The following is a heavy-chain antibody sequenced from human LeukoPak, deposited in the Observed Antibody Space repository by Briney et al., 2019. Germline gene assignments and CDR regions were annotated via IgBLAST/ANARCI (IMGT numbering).Heavy chain of an antibody. CDR1: GGSFSGYY. CDR3: ARRVLYGSGIADAFDI. CDR2: INHSGST. V-gene: IGHV4-34*01. D-gene: IGHD3-10*01. J-gene: IGHJ3*02. Sequence: PSETLSLTCAVYGGSFSGYYWSWIRQPPGKGLEWIGEINHSGSTNYNPSLKSRVTISVDTSKNQFSLKLSSVTAADTAVYYCARRVLYGSGIADAFDIWGQGTMVTVSS.